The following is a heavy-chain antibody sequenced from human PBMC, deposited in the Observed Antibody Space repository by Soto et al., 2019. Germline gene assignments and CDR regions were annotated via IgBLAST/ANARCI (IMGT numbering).Heavy chain of an antibody. CDR1: GFTFSSYA. V-gene: IGHV3-23*01. CDR3: ANLLVGARGYFDY. Sequence: EVQLLESGGGLVQPGGSLRLSCAASGFTFSSYAMSWVRQAPGKGLEWVSAISGSGGSTYYADSVKGRFTISRDNSKNTLYLQMNSLRAEDTAVYYCANLLVGARGYFDYWGQGTLVTVSS. CDR2: ISGSGGST. J-gene: IGHJ4*02. D-gene: IGHD1-26*01.